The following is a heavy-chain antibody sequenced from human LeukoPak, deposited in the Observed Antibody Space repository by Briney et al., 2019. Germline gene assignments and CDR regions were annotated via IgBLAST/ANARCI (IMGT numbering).Heavy chain of an antibody. CDR3: ARGEYGLFDY. CDR2: IYHSGST. J-gene: IGHJ4*02. V-gene: IGHV4-38-2*02. CDR1: GYSISSGYY. D-gene: IGHD2/OR15-2a*01. Sequence: KPSETLSLTCTVSGYSISSGYYWGWIRQPPGKGLEWIGSIYHSGSTYYNPSLKSRVTISVDTSKNQLSLKLSSVTAADTAVYYCARGEYGLFDYWGQGTLVTVSS.